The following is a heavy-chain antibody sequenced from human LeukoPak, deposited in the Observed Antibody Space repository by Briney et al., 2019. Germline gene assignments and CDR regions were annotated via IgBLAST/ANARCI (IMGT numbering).Heavy chain of an antibody. CDR3: AKAVAGSSFDY. D-gene: IGHD6-19*01. V-gene: IGHV3-23*01. Sequence: GGSLRLSCAASGFIFNNYAVSWVRQAPGKGLEWVSAISGSGVTPYYADSVKGRFTVSRDNSKNTLYLQINSLRAEDTAVYYCAKAVAGSSFDYWGQGTLVTVSS. CDR2: ISGSGVTP. J-gene: IGHJ4*02. CDR1: GFIFNNYA.